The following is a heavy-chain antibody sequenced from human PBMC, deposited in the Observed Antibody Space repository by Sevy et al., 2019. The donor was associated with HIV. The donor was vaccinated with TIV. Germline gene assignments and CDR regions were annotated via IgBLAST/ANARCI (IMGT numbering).Heavy chain of an antibody. CDR1: GFTFSTYA. D-gene: IGHD3-22*01. Sequence: GGSLRLSCAASGFTFSTYAMHGVRKAPGKGLGGGAVISYDGSIKYSADSVKGRFTISRDNSKNTLYLQMNSLRPEDTAVYYCAGERTYYYDSSGSDYGYYGMDVWGQGATVTVSS. CDR3: AGERTYYYDSSGSDYGYYGMDV. V-gene: IGHV3-30*04. CDR2: ISYDGSIK. J-gene: IGHJ6*02.